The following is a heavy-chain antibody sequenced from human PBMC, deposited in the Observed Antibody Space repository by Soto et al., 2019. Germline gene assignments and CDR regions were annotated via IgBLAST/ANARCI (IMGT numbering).Heavy chain of an antibody. V-gene: IGHV1-69*12. J-gene: IGHJ4*02. Sequence: QVQLVQSGAEVKKPGSSVKVSCKASGGTFSSYAISWVRQAPGQGLEWMGGIIPIFGTANYAQKFQGRVTITADESTSTAYMELSSLRSEDTAVYYCARVGREYYYDSSGYYPLGYWGQGTLVTVSS. CDR1: GGTFSSYA. CDR3: ARVGREYYYDSSGYYPLGY. CDR2: IIPIFGTA. D-gene: IGHD3-22*01.